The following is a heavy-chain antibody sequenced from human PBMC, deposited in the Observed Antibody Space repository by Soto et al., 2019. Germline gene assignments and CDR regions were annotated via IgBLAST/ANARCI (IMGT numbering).Heavy chain of an antibody. CDR1: GGSFSGYY. D-gene: IGHD3-10*01. J-gene: IGHJ6*02. V-gene: IGHV4-34*01. CDR2: INHSGST. Sequence: SETLSLTCAVYGGSFSGYYWSWIRQPPGKGLEWIGEINHSGSTNYNPSLKSRVTMSVDTSKNQFSLKLSSVTAADTAVYYCARGGITMVRGVIEYYYYYYGMDVWGQGTTVTVSS. CDR3: ARGGITMVRGVIEYYYYYYGMDV.